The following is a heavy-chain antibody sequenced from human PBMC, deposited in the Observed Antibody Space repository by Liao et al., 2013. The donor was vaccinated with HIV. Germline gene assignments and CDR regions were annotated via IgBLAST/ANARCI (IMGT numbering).Heavy chain of an antibody. J-gene: IGHJ6*03. D-gene: IGHD2-2*01. CDR1: GGSISGSNYY. CDR3: ARWSSWGYYYYYMDV. Sequence: QMQLQESGPGLLKPSETLSLTCTVSGGSISGSNYYWGWIRQSPGKGLEWIGSIYYSGSTYYNPTLKSRVTISVDTSKNQFSLKLISVTAADTAVYYCARWSSWGYYYYYMDVWGKGTTVTVSS. V-gene: IGHV4-39*07. CDR2: IYYSGST.